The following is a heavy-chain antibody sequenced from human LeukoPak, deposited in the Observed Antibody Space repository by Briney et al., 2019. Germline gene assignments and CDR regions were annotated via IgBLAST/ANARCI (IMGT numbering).Heavy chain of an antibody. V-gene: IGHV1-18*01. Sequence: ASVKVSCKASGYTFTSYGISWVRQAPGQGLEWMGWISAYNGNTNYAQKLQGRVTMTTDTSTSTAYMELRSLRSDDTAVYYCARDTGEMQWRDDAFDIWGQGTMVTVSS. D-gene: IGHD7-27*01. CDR3: ARDTGEMQWRDDAFDI. CDR1: GYTFTSYG. J-gene: IGHJ3*02. CDR2: ISAYNGNT.